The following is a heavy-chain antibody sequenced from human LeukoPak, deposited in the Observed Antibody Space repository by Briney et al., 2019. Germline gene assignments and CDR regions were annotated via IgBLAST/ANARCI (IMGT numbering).Heavy chain of an antibody. CDR1: AGSISSTIYY. J-gene: IGHJ6*02. V-gene: IGHV4-39*01. CDR2: IYYSGGT. Sequence: KPSETLSLTCTVSAGSISSTIYYWGWIRQSPGKGLEWIGNIYYSGGTYYNPSLKSRVTISVDTSKNQFSLKLISVTAADTAVYYCARTDCSITSCYNGWGYYGMDVWGQETTVTVSS. D-gene: IGHD2-2*01. CDR3: ARTDCSITSCYNGWGYYGMDV.